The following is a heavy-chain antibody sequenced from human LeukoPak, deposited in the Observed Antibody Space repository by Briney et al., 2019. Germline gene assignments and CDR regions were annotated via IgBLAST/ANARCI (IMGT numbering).Heavy chain of an antibody. CDR1: GGSFSGYY. CDR2: INHSGGT. J-gene: IGHJ5*02. V-gene: IGHV4-34*01. D-gene: IGHD2-15*01. Sequence: SETLSLTCAVYGGSFSGYYWSWIRQAPGKGLEWIGEINHSGGTNYNPSLKSRVTISVDTSKNQFSLKLSSVTAADTAVYYCATEPGYCSGGRCYGGWFDPWGQGTLVTVSS. CDR3: ATEPGYCSGGRCYGGWFDP.